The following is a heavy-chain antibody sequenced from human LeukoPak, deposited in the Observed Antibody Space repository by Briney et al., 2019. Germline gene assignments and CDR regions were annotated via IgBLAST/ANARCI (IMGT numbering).Heavy chain of an antibody. CDR1: GASISSYF. CDR3: ARDGDSWDAFDT. D-gene: IGHD5-24*01. CDR2: VYFTGST. Sequence: SETLSLTCTVSGASISSYFWTWIRQPPGKGLEWIGYVYFTGSTKYNPSLKSRVTISLDTSKNQFSLKLTSVTPADTAVYYCARDGDSWDAFDTWGPGTMVTVSS. J-gene: IGHJ3*02. V-gene: IGHV4-59*01.